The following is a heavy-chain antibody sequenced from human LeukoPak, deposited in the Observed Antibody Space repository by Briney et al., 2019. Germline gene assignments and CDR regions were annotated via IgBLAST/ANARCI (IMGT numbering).Heavy chain of an antibody. V-gene: IGHV3-74*01. Sequence: GGSLTLSCAASGFTFSNYWLHWVRRAPGKGPVWVSRIKSDGSSTSYADFVKGRFTISRDNAENSLYLQMNSLRAEDTAVYYCARGPDIRSGGSCYCHFDYWGQGTLVTVSS. CDR1: GFTFSNYW. CDR3: ARGPDIRSGGSCYCHFDY. D-gene: IGHD2-15*01. J-gene: IGHJ4*02. CDR2: IKSDGSST.